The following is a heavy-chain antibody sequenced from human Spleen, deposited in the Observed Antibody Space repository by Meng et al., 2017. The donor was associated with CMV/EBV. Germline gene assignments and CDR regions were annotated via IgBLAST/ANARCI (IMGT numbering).Heavy chain of an antibody. D-gene: IGHD3-16*01. J-gene: IGHJ4*02. CDR2: ISPYSGGT. Sequence: ASVKVSCKASGYTFIAHYIHYFRQAPGQGLEWMGWISPYSGGTNYAQKFQGRVTMTRDTSISTTYMELSRLRSDDTAIYYCARDQRGGGDYWGQGTLVTVSS. CDR3: ARDQRGGGDY. CDR1: GYTFIAHY. V-gene: IGHV1-2*02.